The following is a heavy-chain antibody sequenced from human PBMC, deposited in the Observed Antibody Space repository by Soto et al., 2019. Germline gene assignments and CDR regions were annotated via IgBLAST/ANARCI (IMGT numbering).Heavy chain of an antibody. CDR1: GFTFSSYA. CDR3: ARDGGAY. V-gene: IGHV3-30*04. CDR2: MSKDGTNK. D-gene: IGHD3-16*01. Sequence: QVQLVEYGGGVVQPGRSLRLSCAASGFTFSSYAMHWVRRAPGKGLEWMAVMSKDGTNKYYADSVKGRFTISRDNSKNTLYLQMNSLRPEDTALYYCARDGGAYWGQGTLVIVSS. J-gene: IGHJ4*02.